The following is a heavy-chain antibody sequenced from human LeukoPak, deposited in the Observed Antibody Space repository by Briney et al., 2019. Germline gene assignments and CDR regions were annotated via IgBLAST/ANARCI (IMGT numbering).Heavy chain of an antibody. J-gene: IGHJ4*02. CDR3: ARAYYYDSSGYYPGGDY. CDR1: GYTFTNYY. CDR2: INPSGGST. D-gene: IGHD3-22*01. V-gene: IGHV1-46*01. Sequence: ASVKVSCKASGYTFTNYYMQWVRQAPGQGLEWMGIINPSGGSTSYAQKFQGRVTMTRDTSTSTVYMELSSLRSEDTAVYYCARAYYYDSSGYYPGGDYWGQGTPVTVSS.